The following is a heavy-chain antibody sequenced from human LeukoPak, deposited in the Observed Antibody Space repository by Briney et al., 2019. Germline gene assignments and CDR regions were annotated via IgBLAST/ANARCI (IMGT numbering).Heavy chain of an antibody. V-gene: IGHV3-30*18. D-gene: IGHD2-15*01. Sequence: PGGSLRLSCAASGFTFSSYGMHWVRQAPGKGLEWVAVISYDGSNKYYADSVKGRFTISRDNSKNTLYLQMNSLRAEDTAVYYCAKAARGYCSGGSCYYFDYWGQGTLVTVSS. J-gene: IGHJ4*02. CDR2: ISYDGSNK. CDR3: AKAARGYCSGGSCYYFDY. CDR1: GFTFSSYG.